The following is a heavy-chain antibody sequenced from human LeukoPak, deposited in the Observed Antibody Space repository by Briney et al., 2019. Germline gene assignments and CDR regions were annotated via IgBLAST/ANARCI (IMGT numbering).Heavy chain of an antibody. CDR1: GYSFTNYW. CDR3: ARGHNIAVAGTGFDY. CDR2: IYPGDSDT. V-gene: IGHV5-51*01. J-gene: IGHJ4*02. D-gene: IGHD6-19*01. Sequence: PGESLKISCKGSGYSFTNYWIGWVRQLPGKGLEWMGIIYPGDSDTRYSPSFQGQVTISADKSISTAYLQWSSLKASDTAMYYCARGHNIAVAGTGFDYWGQGTLVTVSS.